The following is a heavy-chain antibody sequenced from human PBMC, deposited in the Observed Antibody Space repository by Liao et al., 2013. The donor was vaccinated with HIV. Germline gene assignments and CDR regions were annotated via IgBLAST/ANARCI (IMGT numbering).Heavy chain of an antibody. Sequence: QVQLQESGPGLVKPSQTLSLTCTVSGGSIRSGTYSWSWIRQPAGKGLEWIGRIYPSGSTNYNPSLNSRVTMSVDTSKNQFSLNLISVTAADTAVYYCARADLYRGGSDYWGRGNPGHRLL. CDR3: ARADLYRGGSDY. J-gene: IGHJ4*02. D-gene: IGHD2-15*01. CDR1: GGSIRSGTYS. V-gene: IGHV4-61*02. CDR2: IYPSGST.